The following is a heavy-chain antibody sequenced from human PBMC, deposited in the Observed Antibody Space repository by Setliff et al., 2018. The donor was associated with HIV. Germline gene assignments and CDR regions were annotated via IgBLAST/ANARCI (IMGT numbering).Heavy chain of an antibody. CDR1: GGSISSGGYY. Sequence: PSETLSLTCTVSGGSISSGGYYWSWIRQHPGTGLEWIGYIYYSGSTYYNPSLKSRVTISVDTSKNQFSLKLSSVTAADTAVYYCARAAPYYDYVWGSYRHFDYWGQGTLVTVSS. CDR3: ARAAPYYDYVWGSYRHFDY. CDR2: IYYSGST. D-gene: IGHD3-16*02. J-gene: IGHJ4*02. V-gene: IGHV4-31*03.